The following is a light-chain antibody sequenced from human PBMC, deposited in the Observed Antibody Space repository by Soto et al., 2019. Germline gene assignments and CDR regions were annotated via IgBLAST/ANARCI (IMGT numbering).Light chain of an antibody. CDR2: AAS. J-gene: IGKJ4*01. V-gene: IGKV3-11*01. Sequence: EIVLTQSPATLSLSPGERATLSCRASRSVGNNLAWYQKKPGQAPGLLIYAASTRATGIPARFSGSGSGTDFTLTISSPEPEDFAVYYCQQHADWPLTFGGGTKGEIK. CDR3: QQHADWPLT. CDR1: RSVGNN.